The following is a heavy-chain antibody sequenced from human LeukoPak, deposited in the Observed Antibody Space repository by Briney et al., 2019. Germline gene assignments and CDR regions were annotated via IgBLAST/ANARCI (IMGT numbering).Heavy chain of an antibody. J-gene: IGHJ4*02. CDR2: IYHSGST. V-gene: IGHV4-38-2*02. CDR1: GYSISSGYY. CDR3: AIWSGYFFDY. D-gene: IGHD3-3*01. Sequence: SETLSLTCTVSGYSISSGYYWGRIRQPPGKGLEWIGSIYHSGSTYYNPSLKSRVTISVDTSKNQFSLKLSSVTAADTAVYYCAIWSGYFFDYWGQGTLVTVSS.